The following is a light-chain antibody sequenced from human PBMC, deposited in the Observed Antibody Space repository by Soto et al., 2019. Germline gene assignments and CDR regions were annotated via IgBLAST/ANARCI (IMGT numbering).Light chain of an antibody. CDR2: GAS. J-gene: IGKJ1*01. CDR1: QSVSSN. V-gene: IGKV3-15*01. Sequence: EIVMTQSPATLSVSQGERATLSCRASQSVSSNLAWYQQKPGQAPRLLIYGASTRATGIPARFSGSGSGTDFTLTISSLQSEDFAVYYCQQYNNWPPRTFGQGTKVDIK. CDR3: QQYNNWPPRT.